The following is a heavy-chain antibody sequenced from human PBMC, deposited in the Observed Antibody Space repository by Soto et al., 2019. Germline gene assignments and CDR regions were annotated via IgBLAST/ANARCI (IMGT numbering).Heavy chain of an antibody. V-gene: IGHV3-30-3*01. CDR3: ARAGRVVDTGMDD. J-gene: IGHJ6*02. CDR2: ISYDGSNK. CDR1: GFTFSSYA. D-gene: IGHD2-21*01. Sequence: QVQLVESGGGVVQPGRSLRLSCAASGFTFSSYAMHWVRQAPGKGLEWVAVISYDGSNKYYADSVKGRFTISRDNSKNTLYLQMNSLRAEDTAVYYCARAGRVVDTGMDDWGQGTTVTVSS.